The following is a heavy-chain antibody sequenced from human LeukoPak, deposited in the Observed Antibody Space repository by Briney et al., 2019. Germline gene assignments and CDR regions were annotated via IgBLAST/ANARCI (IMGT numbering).Heavy chain of an antibody. CDR2: INPNSGGT. D-gene: IGHD3-9*01. CDR3: ARVLFNSGYDY. J-gene: IGHJ4*02. V-gene: IGHV1-2*02. CDR1: GYTFTGAY. Sequence: ASVKVSCKASGYTFTGAYMHWVRQAPGQGLEWMGWINPNSGGTQFAQKFQGRVTMTRDTSISTAYMELDRLRSDDTAVYYCARVLFNSGYDYWGQGTLVTVSS.